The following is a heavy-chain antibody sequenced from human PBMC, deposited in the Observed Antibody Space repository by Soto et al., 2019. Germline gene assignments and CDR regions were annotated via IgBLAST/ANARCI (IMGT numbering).Heavy chain of an antibody. J-gene: IGHJ6*02. CDR2: IIPMFNTA. Sequence: QEQLVQSGTEVKESGSSVRVSCMGSGGTFNNWAISWVRQAPGQGLEWMGGIIPMFNTAEYGEKFPGRVRITADKSTNTAYIEVSFLRSEDTATYYCARVAPPRRVLTFYQHPMDVWGQGTTVIVSS. D-gene: IGHD1-1*01. CDR3: ARVAPPRRVLTFYQHPMDV. V-gene: IGHV1-69*06. CDR1: GGTFNNWA.